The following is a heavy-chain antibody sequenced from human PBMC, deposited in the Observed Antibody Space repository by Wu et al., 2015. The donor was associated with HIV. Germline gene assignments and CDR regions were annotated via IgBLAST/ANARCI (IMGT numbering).Heavy chain of an antibody. Sequence: QVQLVQSGAEVKEPGSSVRVSCKASGGTFSSDAVSWVRQAPGQGLEWMGKIIPVFGTTKYAQNFQGRVTITADESTSTAYMELSSLRSEDTAVYYCAREIGYYDSSGQPAQAFDIWGQGTSGHRLF. CDR2: IIPVFGTT. CDR3: AREIGYYDSSGQPAQAFDI. D-gene: IGHD3-22*01. J-gene: IGHJ3*02. CDR1: GGTFSSDA. V-gene: IGHV1-69*13.